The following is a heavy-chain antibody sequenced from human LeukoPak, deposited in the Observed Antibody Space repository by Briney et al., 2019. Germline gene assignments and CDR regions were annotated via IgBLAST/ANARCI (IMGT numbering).Heavy chain of an antibody. Sequence: ASVKVSCKASGGTFSSYAISWVRQAPGQGLEWMGRIIPILGIANYAQKFQGRVTITADKSTSTAYMELSSLRSEDTAVYYCARRGTVSGSYDHHFDYWGQGTLVTVSS. CDR1: GGTFSSYA. J-gene: IGHJ4*02. CDR3: ARRGTVSGSYDHHFDY. D-gene: IGHD1-26*01. CDR2: IIPILGIA. V-gene: IGHV1-69*04.